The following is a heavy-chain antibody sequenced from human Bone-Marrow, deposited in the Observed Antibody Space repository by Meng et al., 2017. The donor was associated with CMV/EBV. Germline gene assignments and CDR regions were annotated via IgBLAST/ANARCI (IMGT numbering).Heavy chain of an antibody. CDR2: INPDGSST. V-gene: IGHV3-74*03. Sequence: EVQRVESGGGLVQPGGSLRLSCAASGFTVSSHWMHWVRQAPGKGLVWVSRINPDGSSTAYADSVKGRFTISRDNAKNTLYLQMNGLRADDTAVYYCARGVGESLGWEMGYWGQGNLVTVSS. D-gene: IGHD1-26*01. CDR1: GFTVSSHW. CDR3: ARGVGESLGWEMGY. J-gene: IGHJ4*02.